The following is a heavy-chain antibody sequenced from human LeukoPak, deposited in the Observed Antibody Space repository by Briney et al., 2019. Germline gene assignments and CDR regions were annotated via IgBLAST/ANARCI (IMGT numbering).Heavy chain of an antibody. CDR2: ISDIGSI. CDR1: GGSISSYY. V-gene: IGHV4-59*01. D-gene: IGHD3-22*01. J-gene: IGHJ3*02. CDR3: ARVNYYYDSSGYYLRAFDI. Sequence: SETLSLTCTVSGGSISSYYWSWIRQPPGKGLEWIAYISDIGSINYNPSLKSRVTISVDTSKNQFSLKLSSVTAADTAVYYCARVNYYYDSSGYYLRAFDIWGQGTMVTVSS.